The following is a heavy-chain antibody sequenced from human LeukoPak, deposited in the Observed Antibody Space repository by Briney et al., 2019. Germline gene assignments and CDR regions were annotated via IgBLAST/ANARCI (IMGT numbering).Heavy chain of an antibody. D-gene: IGHD3-3*01. CDR2: INHSGST. J-gene: IGHJ4*02. Sequence: SETLSLTCAVYGGSFSGYYWSWIRQPPGKGLEWIGEINHSGSTNYNLSLKSRVTISVDTSKNQFSLKLSSVTAADTAVYYCAGSYYDFWSVYVGIDYWGQGTLVTVSS. CDR3: AGSYYDFWSVYVGIDY. CDR1: GGSFSGYY. V-gene: IGHV4-34*01.